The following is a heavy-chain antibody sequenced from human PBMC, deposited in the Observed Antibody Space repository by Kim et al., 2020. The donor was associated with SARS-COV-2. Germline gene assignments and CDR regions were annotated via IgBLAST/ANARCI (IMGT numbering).Heavy chain of an antibody. J-gene: IGHJ6*02. CDR3: ARERRITIFGVVIIPRYSMDV. CDR1: GGSFSGYY. D-gene: IGHD3-3*01. Sequence: SETLSLTCAVYGGSFSGYYWSWIRQPPGKGLEWIGEINHSGSTNYNPSLKSRVTISVDTSKNQFSLKLSSVTAADTAVYYCARERRITIFGVVIIPRYSMDVWGQGTTVTVSS. CDR2: INHSGST. V-gene: IGHV4-34*01.